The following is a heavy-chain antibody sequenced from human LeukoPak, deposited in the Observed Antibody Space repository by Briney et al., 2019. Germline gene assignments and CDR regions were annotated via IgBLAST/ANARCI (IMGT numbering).Heavy chain of an antibody. J-gene: IGHJ4*02. D-gene: IGHD3-22*01. V-gene: IGHV3-23*01. Sequence: GGSLRLSCAASGFTYSNYAMSWVRQAPGKGLEWVSAISGSGGSTYYADSVKGRFTISRDNSKNTLYLQMNSLRAEDTAVYYCAKDLYYYDSSGYTNWGQGTLVTVSS. CDR3: AKDLYYYDSSGYTN. CDR1: GFTYSNYA. CDR2: ISGSGGST.